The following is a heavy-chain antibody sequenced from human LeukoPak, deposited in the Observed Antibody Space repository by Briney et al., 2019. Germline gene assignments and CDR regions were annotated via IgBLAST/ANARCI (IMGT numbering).Heavy chain of an antibody. Sequence: SETLSLTCSVSGASISNYYWSWIRHPPGKGLELIASIHSGGNTNYNPSLKSRVTISLDTSKNQFSLNLSSMTTADTAVYYCARGGTTWFDPWGQGILVTVSS. CDR3: ARGGTTWFDP. V-gene: IGHV4-59*01. CDR2: IHSGGNT. J-gene: IGHJ5*02. CDR1: GASISNYY. D-gene: IGHD1-14*01.